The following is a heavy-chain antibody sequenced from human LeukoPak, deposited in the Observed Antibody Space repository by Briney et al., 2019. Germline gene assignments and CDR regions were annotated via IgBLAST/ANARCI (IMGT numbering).Heavy chain of an antibody. V-gene: IGHV4-30-4*01. Sequence: SETLSLTCTVSGVSISSGDYYWSWIRQPPGKGLEWIGYIYYSGSTYYNPPLKSRVTISVDTSKNQFSLKLSSVTAADTAGYYCARAGPVLRGNWFDPWGQGTLVTVSS. D-gene: IGHD2-8*01. J-gene: IGHJ5*02. CDR2: IYYSGST. CDR1: GVSISSGDYY. CDR3: ARAGPVLRGNWFDP.